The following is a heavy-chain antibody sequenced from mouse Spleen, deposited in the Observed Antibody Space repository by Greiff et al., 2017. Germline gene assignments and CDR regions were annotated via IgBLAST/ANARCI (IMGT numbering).Heavy chain of an antibody. V-gene: IGHV1-69*01. CDR2: IDPSDSYT. CDR1: GYTFTSYW. Sequence: QVQLQQPGAELVMPGASVKLSCKASGYTFTSYWMHWVKQRPGQGLEWIGEIDPSDSYTNYNQKFKGKATLTVDKSSSTAYMQLSSLTSEDSAVYYCAYGSDYFDYWGQGTTLTVSS. D-gene: IGHD1-1*01. J-gene: IGHJ2*01. CDR3: AYGSDYFDY.